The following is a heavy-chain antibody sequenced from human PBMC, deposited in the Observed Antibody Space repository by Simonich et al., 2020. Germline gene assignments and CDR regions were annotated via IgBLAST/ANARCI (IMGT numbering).Heavy chain of an antibody. J-gene: IGHJ3*02. V-gene: IGHV1-2*02. D-gene: IGHD2-2*01. CDR3: ARDPVVPAAIRNAFDI. CDR2: INPNSGGT. Sequence: QVQLVQSGAEVKKPGASVKVSCKASGYTFTGYYMHWVRQAPGQGLGWMGVINPNSGGTNYAKKCQGRVTMTRDKSISTAYMGLSRLRSDDTAVYYCARDPVVPAAIRNAFDIWGQGTMVTVSS. CDR1: GYTFTGYY.